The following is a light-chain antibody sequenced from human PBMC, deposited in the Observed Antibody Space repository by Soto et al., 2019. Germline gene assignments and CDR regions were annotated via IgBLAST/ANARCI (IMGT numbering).Light chain of an antibody. CDR1: SSDVGGYNY. CDR2: DVN. V-gene: IGLV2-11*01. Sequence: QSALTQPRSVSGSPGQSVTISCTGTSSDVGGYNYVSWYQQHPGKAPKLMIYDVNKRPSGVPDRFSGSKSGNTASLTISGLQAEDEADYYCCSYAGTYPLVFGTGTKLTAL. J-gene: IGLJ1*01. CDR3: CSYAGTYPLV.